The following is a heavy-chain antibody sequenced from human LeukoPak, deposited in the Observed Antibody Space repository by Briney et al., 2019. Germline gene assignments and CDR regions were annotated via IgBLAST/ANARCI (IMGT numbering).Heavy chain of an antibody. D-gene: IGHD3-3*01. CDR3: AWSSDFRYYYYYMDV. V-gene: IGHV4-59*01. CDR1: GGSISSYY. Sequence: SETLCLTCTVSGGSISSYYWTWIRQPPGKGLEWIGYIYYTGSTNYNPSLKSRVTISVDTSKNQFSLKLSSVTAADTAVYYCAWSSDFRYYYYYMDVWGKGTTVTVSS. J-gene: IGHJ6*03. CDR2: IYYTGST.